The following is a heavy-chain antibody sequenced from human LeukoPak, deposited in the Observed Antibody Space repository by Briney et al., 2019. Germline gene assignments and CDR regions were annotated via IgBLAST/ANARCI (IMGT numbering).Heavy chain of an antibody. D-gene: IGHD3-10*01. CDR2: ISRSGSTI. J-gene: IGHJ6*03. CDR1: GFTFSDYY. V-gene: IGHV3-11*01. Sequence: GGSLRLSCAASGFTFSDYYMSWIRQAPGKGLEWVSYISRSGSTIHYADSIKGRFTISRDNAKNSLYLQMNSLRAEDTAVYYCARAGVLWFGVDYYYTDVWGKGTTVTISS. CDR3: ARAGVLWFGVDYYYTDV.